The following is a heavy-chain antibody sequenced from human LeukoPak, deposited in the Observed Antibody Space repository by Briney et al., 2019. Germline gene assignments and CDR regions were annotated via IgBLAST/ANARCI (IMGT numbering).Heavy chain of an antibody. CDR3: ARDLPRGYCSSTSCYSAFDI. D-gene: IGHD2-2*02. CDR2: IYHSGST. V-gene: IGHV4-30-2*01. Sequence: LRLSCAASRFTFSDYYWSWIRQPPGKGLEWIGYIYHSGSTYYNPSLKSRVTISVDRSKNQFSLKLSSVTAADTAVYYCARDLPRGYCSSTSCYSAFDIWGQGTMVTVSS. J-gene: IGHJ3*02. CDR1: RFTFSDYY.